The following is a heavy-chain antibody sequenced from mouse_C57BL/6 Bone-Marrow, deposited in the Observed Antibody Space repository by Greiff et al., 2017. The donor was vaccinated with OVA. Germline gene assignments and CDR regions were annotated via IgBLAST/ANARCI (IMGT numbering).Heavy chain of an antibody. V-gene: IGHV2-6*01. Sequence: VKLVESGPGLVAPSQSLSITCTVSGFSLTSYGVDWVRQSPGKGLEWLGVIWGVGSTNYNSALKSRLSISKDNSKSQVFLKMNSLQTDDTAMYYCATYSNYGAMDYWGQGTSVTVSS. CDR3: ATYSNYGAMDY. CDR2: IWGVGST. D-gene: IGHD2-5*01. J-gene: IGHJ4*01. CDR1: GFSLTSYG.